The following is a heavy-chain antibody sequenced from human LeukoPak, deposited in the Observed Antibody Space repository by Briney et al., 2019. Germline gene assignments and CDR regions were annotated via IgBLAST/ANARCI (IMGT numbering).Heavy chain of an antibody. CDR2: IRYDGSNK. CDR1: GFTFSNYG. D-gene: IGHD2-2*01. Sequence: GGSLRLSCAASGFTFSNYGMHWVRQAPGKGLEWVAFIRYDGSNKYYADSVKGRFTISRDNSKNTLYLQMNSLRAEDTAVYYCAKKVGQLLYYYYYMDVWGKGTTVTVSS. J-gene: IGHJ6*03. V-gene: IGHV3-30*02. CDR3: AKKVGQLLYYYYYMDV.